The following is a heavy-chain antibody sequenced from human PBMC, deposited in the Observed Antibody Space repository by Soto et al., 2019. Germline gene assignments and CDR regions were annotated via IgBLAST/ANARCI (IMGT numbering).Heavy chain of an antibody. Sequence: GASVKVSCKASGFTFTSSAVQWVRQARGQRLEWIGWIVVGSGNTNYAQRFQERVTITRDMSTSTAYMELSSLRSEDTAVYYCAALTTVVTLSGAFDIWGQGTMVTVSS. D-gene: IGHD4-17*01. J-gene: IGHJ3*02. CDR2: IVVGSGNT. V-gene: IGHV1-58*01. CDR1: GFTFTSSA. CDR3: AALTTVVTLSGAFDI.